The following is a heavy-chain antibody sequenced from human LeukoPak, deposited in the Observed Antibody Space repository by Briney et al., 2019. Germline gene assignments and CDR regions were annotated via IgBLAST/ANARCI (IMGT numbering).Heavy chain of an antibody. J-gene: IGHJ4*02. Sequence: SETLSLTCTVSGSSISSYYWSWIRQPAGKGLEWIGRIYTSGSTNYNPSLKSRVTMSVDTSKNQFSLKLSSVTAADTAVYYRARATVYYGSAYYFDYWGQGTLVTVSS. V-gene: IGHV4-4*07. CDR3: ARATVYYGSAYYFDY. CDR2: IYTSGST. D-gene: IGHD3-10*01. CDR1: GSSISSYY.